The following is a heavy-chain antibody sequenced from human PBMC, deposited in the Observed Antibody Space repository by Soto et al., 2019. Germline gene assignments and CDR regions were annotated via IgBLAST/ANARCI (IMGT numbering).Heavy chain of an antibody. V-gene: IGHV5-10-1*01. CDR3: ARLVCTNGVCYFWFDP. CDR1: GYSFTSYW. CDR2: IDPSDSYT. D-gene: IGHD2-8*01. J-gene: IGHJ5*02. Sequence: GESLKISCKGSGYSFTSYWISWVRQMPGKGLEWMGRIDPSDSYTNYSPSFQGHVTISADKSISTAYLQWSSLKASDTAMYYCARLVCTNGVCYFWFDPWGQGTLVTVSS.